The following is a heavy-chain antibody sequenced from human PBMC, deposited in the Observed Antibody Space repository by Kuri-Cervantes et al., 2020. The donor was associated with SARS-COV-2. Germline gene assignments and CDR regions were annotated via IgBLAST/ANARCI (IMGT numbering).Heavy chain of an antibody. Sequence: LKISCAASGFTFSSYAMHWVRQAPGKGLEWVAVIWYDGSNKYYADSVKGRFTISRDNSKNTLYLQMNSLRAEDTAVYYCARAYCSGGSCYFPPYYWGQGTLVTVSS. CDR2: IWYDGSNK. D-gene: IGHD2-15*01. V-gene: IGHV3-33*08. CDR3: ARAYCSGGSCYFPPYY. CDR1: GFTFSSYA. J-gene: IGHJ4*02.